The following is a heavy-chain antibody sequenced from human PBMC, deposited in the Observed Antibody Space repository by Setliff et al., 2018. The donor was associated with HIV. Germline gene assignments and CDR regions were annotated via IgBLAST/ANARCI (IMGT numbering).Heavy chain of an antibody. CDR1: GASINSGTYY. CDR3: ARSSSSWSGWFDP. Sequence: SETLSLTCTVSGASINSGTYYWTWIRQPAGKGLQWIGRIYTSGSTYYSPSLKSRVTISLDTSKNQFSLKLSSVTAADTAVYYCARSSSSWSGWFDPWGQGTLVTVS. V-gene: IGHV4-61*02. D-gene: IGHD6-13*01. CDR2: IYTSGST. J-gene: IGHJ5*02.